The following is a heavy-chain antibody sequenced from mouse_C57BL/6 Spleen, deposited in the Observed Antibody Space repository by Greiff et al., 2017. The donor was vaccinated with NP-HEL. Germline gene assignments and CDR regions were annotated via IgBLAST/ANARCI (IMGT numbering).Heavy chain of an antibody. Sequence: QVQLKESGPGLVQPSQSLSITCTVSGFSFTSYGVHWVRQSPGKGLEWLGVIWRGGSTDYNAAFMSRLSITKDNSKSQVFFKMTSLQADDTAIYYCASSTLVVTEYYFDYWGQGTPLTVSS. D-gene: IGHD1-1*01. J-gene: IGHJ2*01. V-gene: IGHV2-5*01. CDR1: GFSFTSYG. CDR2: IWRGGST. CDR3: ASSTLVVTEYYFDY.